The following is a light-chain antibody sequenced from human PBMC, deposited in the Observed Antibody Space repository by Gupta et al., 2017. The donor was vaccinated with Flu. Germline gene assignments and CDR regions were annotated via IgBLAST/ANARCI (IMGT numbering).Light chain of an antibody. Sequence: QFVLTQPPSVSGAPGQRVTISCTGSTSNIGAGYDVHWYQQVPGRAPKRLIFGNNNRPSGVADRFSGSNSGTSASLAIAGLQAEDEAEYYCQSSDNSLSGSRVFGGGTKLTVL. V-gene: IGLV1-40*01. CDR1: TSNIGAGYD. CDR3: QSSDNSLSGSRV. J-gene: IGLJ3*02. CDR2: GNN.